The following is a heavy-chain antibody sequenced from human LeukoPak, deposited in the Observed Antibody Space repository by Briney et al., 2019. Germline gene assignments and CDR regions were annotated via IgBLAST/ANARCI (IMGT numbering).Heavy chain of an antibody. CDR1: GYTFTDYS. V-gene: IGHV7-4-1*02. CDR2: INTNTGNP. D-gene: IGHD5-18*01. CDR3: ARGGYSYGTPLLLLADY. J-gene: IGHJ4*02. Sequence: ASVKVSCKASGYTFTDYSINWIRQAPGQGLEWMGWINTNTGNPTYAQGFTGRFVFSLDTSVSTAYLQISSLKAEDTAVYYCARGGYSYGTPLLLLADYWGQGTLVTVSS.